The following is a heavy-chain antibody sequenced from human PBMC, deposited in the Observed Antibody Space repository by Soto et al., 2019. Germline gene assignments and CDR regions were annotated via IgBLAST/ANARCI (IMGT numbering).Heavy chain of an antibody. V-gene: IGHV1-3*01. D-gene: IGHD4-4*01. Sequence: ASVKVSCKASGYTFTSYAMHWVRQAPGQRLEWMGWINAGNGNTKYSQKFQGRVTITRDTSASTVHMELSSLRSEDTAAYYCERDATVSGVINWFDLWGQGTLVTVSS. CDR3: ERDATVSGVINWFDL. J-gene: IGHJ5*02. CDR2: INAGNGNT. CDR1: GYTFTSYA.